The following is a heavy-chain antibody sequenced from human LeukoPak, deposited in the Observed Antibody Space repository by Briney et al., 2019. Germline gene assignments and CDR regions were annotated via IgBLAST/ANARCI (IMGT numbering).Heavy chain of an antibody. CDR3: ARDDSSSSCFDP. J-gene: IGHJ5*02. V-gene: IGHV3-33*01. Sequence: PGGSLRLSCAASGFTFSSYGMHWVRQAPGKGLEWVAVIWYDGSNKYYADSVKGRFTISRDNSKNTPYLQMNSLRAEDTAVYYCARDDSSSSCFDPWGQGTLVTVSS. CDR2: IWYDGSNK. CDR1: GFTFSSYG. D-gene: IGHD6-6*01.